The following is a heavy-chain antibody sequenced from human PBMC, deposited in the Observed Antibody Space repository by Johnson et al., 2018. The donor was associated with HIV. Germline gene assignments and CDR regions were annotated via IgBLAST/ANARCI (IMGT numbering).Heavy chain of an antibody. Sequence: VQLVESGGGVVQPGTSLRLSCVASGFTFSNYGMHWVRQAPGKGLEWVAVIWYDGSNTYYADSVKGRFTISRDNAKNSLYLQMNSLRAEDTAVYYCARGHDYGYHAFDIWGQGTMVTVSS. CDR2: IWYDGSNT. D-gene: IGHD4-17*01. CDR1: GFTFSNYG. V-gene: IGHV3-33*01. CDR3: ARGHDYGYHAFDI. J-gene: IGHJ3*02.